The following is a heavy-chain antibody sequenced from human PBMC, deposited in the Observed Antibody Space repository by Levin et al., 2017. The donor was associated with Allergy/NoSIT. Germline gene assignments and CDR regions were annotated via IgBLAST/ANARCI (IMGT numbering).Heavy chain of an antibody. CDR1: GGSISSSY. CDR2: VSYSAST. Sequence: SETLSLTCTVSGGSISSSYWSWIRQTPGKGLEWIGYVSYSASTNYKSSLQSRVTMSIDTSKNQFSLRLISVTAADTAFYYCARTIRSAAGLLLFDCWGQGTLVTVSS. V-gene: IGHV4-59*01. D-gene: IGHD6-13*01. CDR3: ARTIRSAAGLLLFDC. J-gene: IGHJ4*02.